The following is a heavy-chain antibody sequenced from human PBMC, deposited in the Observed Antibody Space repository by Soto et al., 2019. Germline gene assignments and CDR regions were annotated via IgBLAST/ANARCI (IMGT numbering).Heavy chain of an antibody. V-gene: IGHV1-69*01. J-gene: IGHJ6*02. D-gene: IGHD3-10*01. CDR3: VAELDFGKLSVV. Sequence: QVQLVQSGVEVKKPGSSVRVSCKASGDTFKNSVISWVRQAPGQGLEWMGGTIPLFGTTDYAQKFQGRLTITTDESTTTAYMEVSILTSEDPAVYYCVAELDFGKLSVVWGQGTTVIVSS. CDR2: TIPLFGTT. CDR1: GDTFKNSV.